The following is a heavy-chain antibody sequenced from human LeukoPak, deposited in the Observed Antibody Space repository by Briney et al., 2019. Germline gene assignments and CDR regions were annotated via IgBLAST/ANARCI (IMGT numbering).Heavy chain of an antibody. D-gene: IGHD3-22*01. J-gene: IGHJ3*02. CDR2: INPSGGST. V-gene: IGHV1-46*01. CDR3: ARSHGMIEAFDI. CDR1: GYTFTSYY. Sequence: ASVKVSCKASGYTFTSYYMHWVRQAPGQGLEWMGIINPSGGSTSYAQKFQGRVTMTRDTSTSTVYMELSSLRSEDTAVYFCARSHGMIEAFDIWGQGTMVTVSS.